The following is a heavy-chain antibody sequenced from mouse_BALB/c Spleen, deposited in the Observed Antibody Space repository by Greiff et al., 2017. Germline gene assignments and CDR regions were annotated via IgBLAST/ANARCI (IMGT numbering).Heavy chain of an antibody. J-gene: IGHJ4*01. V-gene: IGHV1-9*01. CDR3: ARGDGNPYYYAMDY. D-gene: IGHD2-1*01. CDR2: ILPGSGST. CDR1: GYTFSSYW. Sequence: QVHVKQSGAELMKPGASVKISCKATGYTFSSYWIEWVKQRPGHGLEWIGEILPGSGSTNYNEKFKGKATFTADTSSNTAYMQLSSLTSEDSAVYYCARGDGNPYYYAMDYWGQGTSVTVSS.